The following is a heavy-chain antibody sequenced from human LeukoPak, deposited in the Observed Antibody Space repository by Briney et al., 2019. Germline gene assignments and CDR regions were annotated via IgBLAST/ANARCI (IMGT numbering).Heavy chain of an antibody. CDR3: ARDQDVGAAFDI. V-gene: IGHV4-59*01. CDR1: GGSISTYY. CDR2: INHSGST. D-gene: IGHD3-10*01. J-gene: IGHJ3*02. Sequence: SETLSLTCTVSGGSISTYYWSWIRQPPGKGLEWIGEINHSGSTNYNPSLKSRVTISVDASKNQFSLRLSPVTAADTAVYYCARDQDVGAAFDIWGQGTMVTVSS.